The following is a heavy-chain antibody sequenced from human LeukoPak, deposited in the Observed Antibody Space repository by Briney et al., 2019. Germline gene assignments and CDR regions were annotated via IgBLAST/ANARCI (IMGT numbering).Heavy chain of an antibody. CDR3: AREVRGWELRGYYFDY. V-gene: IGHV3-7*01. Sequence: GGSLRLSCAASGFTFSSYWMTWVRQAPGKGLQWVANIKHDGSEGFYVDSVKGRFTISRDNAKNSVYLQMKSLRAEDTAVYYCAREVRGWELRGYYFDYWGQGTLVTVSS. J-gene: IGHJ4*02. D-gene: IGHD1-26*01. CDR1: GFTFSSYW. CDR2: IKHDGSEG.